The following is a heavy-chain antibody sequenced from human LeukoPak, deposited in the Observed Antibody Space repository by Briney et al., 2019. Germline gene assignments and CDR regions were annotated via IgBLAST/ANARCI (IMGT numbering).Heavy chain of an antibody. CDR3: ARRRSGYCSSTSCRKGYYYYYYMDV. CDR2: IYTSGST. V-gene: IGHV4-61*02. CDR1: GGSISSGSYY. D-gene: IGHD2-2*01. Sequence: PSETLSLTCTVSGGSISSGSYYWSWIRQPAGKGLEWIGRIYTSGSTNYNPSLKSRVTISVDTSKNQFSLKLSSVTAADTAVYYCARRRSGYCSSTSCRKGYYYYYYMDVWGKGTTVTVSS. J-gene: IGHJ6*03.